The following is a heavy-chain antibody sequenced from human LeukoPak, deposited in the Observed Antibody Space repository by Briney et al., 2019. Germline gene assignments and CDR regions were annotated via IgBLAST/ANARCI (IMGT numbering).Heavy chain of an antibody. CDR3: TKGVRSGGVYWFDP. D-gene: IGHD3-16*01. J-gene: IGHJ5*02. CDR1: GFTFSDHY. CDR2: SRDKANSYTT. Sequence: GGSLRLSCVASGFTFSDHYMDWVRQAPGTGLEWIGRSRDKANSYTTEYAASVKGRFTISRDDSKNSVYMQVNSLKTEDTATYYCTKGVRSGGVYWFDPWGQGTLVTVSS. V-gene: IGHV3-72*01.